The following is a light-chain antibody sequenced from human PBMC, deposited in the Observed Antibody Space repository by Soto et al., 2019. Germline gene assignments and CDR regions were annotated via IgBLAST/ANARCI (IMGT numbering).Light chain of an antibody. CDR3: QQYGTSVWGT. CDR1: QSVSSSY. CDR2: GAS. J-gene: IGKJ2*01. V-gene: IGKV3-20*01. Sequence: EIVLTQSPGTLSLSPGERATLSCRASQSVSSSYLAWYQHKPGQAPRLLIYGASSRATGIPDRFISSGSGTDFTLTINRLEPEDFAVYYCQQYGTSVWGTFGQGTKLEIK.